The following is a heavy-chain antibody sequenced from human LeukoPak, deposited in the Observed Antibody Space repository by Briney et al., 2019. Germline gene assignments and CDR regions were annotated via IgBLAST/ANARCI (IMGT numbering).Heavy chain of an antibody. J-gene: IGHJ6*02. Sequence: PSETLSLTCTVSGGSISSGGYYWSWIRQHPGKGLEWIGYIYYSGSTYYNPSLKSRVTISVDTSKNQFSLKLSSVTAADTAVYYCARTMYYYDSSGYYYGMNAWGQGTTVTVSS. V-gene: IGHV4-31*03. CDR2: IYYSGST. CDR1: GGSISSGGYY. CDR3: ARTMYYYDSSGYYYGMNA. D-gene: IGHD3-22*01.